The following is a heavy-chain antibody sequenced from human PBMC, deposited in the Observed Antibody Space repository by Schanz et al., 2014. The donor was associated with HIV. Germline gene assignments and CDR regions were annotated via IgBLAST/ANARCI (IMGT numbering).Heavy chain of an antibody. CDR2: ISAGVGTA. Sequence: EVQLVESGGGLVKPGRSLRLSCAASRFTFGDYAMSWVRQAPGKGLEWVSTISAGVGTASYADSVKGRFTISRDNSKKMLFLQMNRLRAEDTAVYYCAIRTPMISFGAFDIWGRGTMVTVSS. J-gene: IGHJ3*02. CDR3: AIRTPMISFGAFDI. D-gene: IGHD3-16*01. CDR1: RFTFGDYA. V-gene: IGHV3-23*04.